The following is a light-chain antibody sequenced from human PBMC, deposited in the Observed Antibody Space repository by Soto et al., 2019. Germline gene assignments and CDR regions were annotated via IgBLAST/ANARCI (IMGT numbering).Light chain of an antibody. CDR1: QSVSSY. CDR2: DAS. V-gene: IGKV3-11*01. CDR3: QHRSNWLT. J-gene: IGKJ4*01. Sequence: ELVLTQSPATLSLSPGERATLSCRASQSVSSYLAWYQQKPGQAPRLLIYDASNRSTGIPARFSGSGSGTDFTLTISSLEPEVFAVYYCQHRSNWLTFGGGTKVEIK.